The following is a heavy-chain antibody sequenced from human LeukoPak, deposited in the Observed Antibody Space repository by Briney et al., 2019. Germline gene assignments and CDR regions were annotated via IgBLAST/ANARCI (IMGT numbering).Heavy chain of an antibody. CDR1: GGSISSYY. CDR3: ARAFYPGYYSYMAV. CDR2: IYYSGST. Sequence: PSETLSLTCTVSGGSISSYYWSWIRQPPGKGLEWIGDIYYSGSTDYNPTLKSRVTISVDTSKNQFSLKLSSVTAADTDVYYCARAFYPGYYSYMAVWGKGTTVTVSS. V-gene: IGHV4-59*01. J-gene: IGHJ6*03. D-gene: IGHD3-3*02.